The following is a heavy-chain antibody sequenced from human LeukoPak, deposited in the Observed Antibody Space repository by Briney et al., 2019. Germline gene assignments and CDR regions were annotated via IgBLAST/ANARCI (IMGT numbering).Heavy chain of an antibody. Sequence: GGSLRLSCAASGFTFSTYAMSWVRQAPGKGLEWVSYISSSSSTIYYADSVKGRFTISRDNAKNSLYLQMNSLRAEDTAVYYCASLRSGDFDYWGQGTLVTVSS. CDR1: GFTFSTYA. J-gene: IGHJ4*02. CDR2: ISSSSSTI. V-gene: IGHV3-48*01. CDR3: ASLRSGDFDY. D-gene: IGHD3-10*01.